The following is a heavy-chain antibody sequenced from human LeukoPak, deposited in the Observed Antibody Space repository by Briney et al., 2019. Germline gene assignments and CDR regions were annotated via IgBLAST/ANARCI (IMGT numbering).Heavy chain of an antibody. D-gene: IGHD2-2*01. Sequence: GGSLRLSCAASGFTFSSYSMNWVRQAPGKGLEWVSYISSSSSTIYYADSVKGRFTISRDNAKNSLYLQMNSLRAEDTAVYYCATGLVPGAKGIYFGYWGQGTLVTVSS. J-gene: IGHJ4*02. CDR3: ATGLVPGAKGIYFGY. V-gene: IGHV3-48*01. CDR2: ISSSSSTI. CDR1: GFTFSSYS.